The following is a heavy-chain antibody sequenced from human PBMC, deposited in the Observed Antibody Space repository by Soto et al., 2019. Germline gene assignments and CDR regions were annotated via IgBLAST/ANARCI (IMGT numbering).Heavy chain of an antibody. V-gene: IGHV3-7*04. CDR2: IKQDGSEK. CDR3: ARALDDFWSGYSDY. CDR1: GFTFSSYW. Sequence: EVQLVESGGGLVQPGGSLRLSCAASGFTFSSYWMSWVRQAPGKGLEWVANIKQDGSEKYYVDSLKGRFTISRDNAKNSLYLQMNSLRAEDTAVYYCARALDDFWSGYSDYWGQGTLVTVSS. D-gene: IGHD3-3*01. J-gene: IGHJ4*02.